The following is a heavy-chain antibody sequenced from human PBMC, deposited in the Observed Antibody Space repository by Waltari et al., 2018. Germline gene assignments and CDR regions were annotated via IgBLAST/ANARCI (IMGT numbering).Heavy chain of an antibody. J-gene: IGHJ4*02. CDR2: INHSGSP. CDR3: ATTEGY. CDR1: GGSFSGYY. V-gene: IGHV4-34*01. Sequence: QVQLQQWGAGLLKPSETLSLTCAVYGGSFSGYYWNWIRQPPGKGLGWIGEINHSGSPNYKPALKSRVTISVDTSKNQFSLKLSSVTAADTAVYYCATTEGYWGQGTLVTVSS.